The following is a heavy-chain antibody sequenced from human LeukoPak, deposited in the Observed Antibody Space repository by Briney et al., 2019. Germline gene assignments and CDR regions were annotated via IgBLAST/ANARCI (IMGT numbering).Heavy chain of an antibody. CDR1: GGSISSSSYY. Sequence: SETLSLTCTVSGGSISSSSYYWARLRQPPGKGLEWIGNIYFSGNTYYNPSLQSRVTMSVDTSKNQFSLKLNSVTAADTAVYYCARRSLVRTVGYYYAMDVWGQGTTVTVSS. D-gene: IGHD1-26*01. V-gene: IGHV4-39*07. CDR3: ARRSLVRTVGYYYAMDV. CDR2: IYFSGNT. J-gene: IGHJ6*02.